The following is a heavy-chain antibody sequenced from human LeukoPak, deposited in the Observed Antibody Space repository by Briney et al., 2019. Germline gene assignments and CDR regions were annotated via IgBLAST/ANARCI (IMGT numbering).Heavy chain of an antibody. CDR1: GFTFSDYY. CDR2: ISWNSGSI. D-gene: IGHD2-15*01. V-gene: IGHV3-9*01. J-gene: IGHJ4*02. CDR3: AKESPAYCSGGSCYPFDY. Sequence: GGSLRLSCAASGFTFSDYYMSWIRQAPGKGLEWVSGISWNSGSIDYADSVKGRFTISRDNAKNSLYLQMNSLRAEDTALYYCAKESPAYCSGGSCYPFDYWGQGTLVTVSS.